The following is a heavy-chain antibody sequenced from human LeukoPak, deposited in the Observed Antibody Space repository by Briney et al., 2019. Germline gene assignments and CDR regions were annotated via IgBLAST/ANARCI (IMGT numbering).Heavy chain of an antibody. V-gene: IGHV4-39*07. CDR3: ATVYSSGWYAGDDAFDI. CDR2: IYYSGST. CDR1: GGSISSSSYY. J-gene: IGHJ3*02. D-gene: IGHD6-19*01. Sequence: PSETLSLTCTVSGGSISSSSYYWGWIRQPPGKGLEWIGSIYYSGSTNYNPSLKSRVTISVDKSKNQFSLKLSSVTAADTAVYYCATVYSSGWYAGDDAFDIWGQGTMVTVSS.